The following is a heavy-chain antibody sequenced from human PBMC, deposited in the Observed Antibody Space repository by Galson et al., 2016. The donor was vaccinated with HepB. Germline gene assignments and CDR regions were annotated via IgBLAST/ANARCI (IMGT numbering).Heavy chain of an antibody. V-gene: IGHV3-23*01. CDR3: GGHGGHSA. CDR2: IGGSDGYT. Sequence: SLRLSCAASGFTLAGNGMPWARQAPGKGLEWVADIGGSDGYTYSADSVKGRCTSSRDNSKNIVYLQMNSLRAEDTAIYDCGGHGGHSAWGQGTLVTVSS. J-gene: IGHJ1*01. D-gene: IGHD2-15*01. CDR1: GFTLAGNG.